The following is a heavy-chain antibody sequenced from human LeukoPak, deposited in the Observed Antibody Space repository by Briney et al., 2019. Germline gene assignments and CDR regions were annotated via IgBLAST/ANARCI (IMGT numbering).Heavy chain of an antibody. D-gene: IGHD2-8*02. Sequence: PGRSLRLSCAASGFTFSGFGMHWVRQAPGKRLQWVAVISSDGSNKFYADSVAGRFTISRDNSKNTVFLQMSSLRPEDTAVYFCGTEGGARGVDTVRYEYWGQGTLVTVSS. CDR3: GTEGGARGVDTVRYEY. CDR1: GFTFSGFG. V-gene: IGHV3-30*03. J-gene: IGHJ1*01. CDR2: ISSDGSNK.